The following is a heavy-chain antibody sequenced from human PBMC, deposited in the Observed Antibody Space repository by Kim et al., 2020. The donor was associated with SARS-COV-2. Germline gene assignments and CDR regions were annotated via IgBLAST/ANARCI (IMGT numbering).Heavy chain of an antibody. D-gene: IGHD6-19*01. CDR1: GGSISSYY. Sequence: SETLSLTCTVSGGSISSYYWSWIRQPPGKGLEWIGYIYYSGSTNYNPSLKSRVTISVDTSKNQFSLKLSSVTAADTAVYYCARGAAVATGCWFDPWGQGTLVTVSS. CDR2: IYYSGST. J-gene: IGHJ5*02. CDR3: ARGAAVATGCWFDP. V-gene: IGHV4-59*01.